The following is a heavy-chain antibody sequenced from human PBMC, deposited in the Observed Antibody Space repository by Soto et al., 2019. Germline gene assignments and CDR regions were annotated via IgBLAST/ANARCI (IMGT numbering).Heavy chain of an antibody. CDR1: GGSISSGDYY. Sequence: PSETLSLTCTVSGGSISSGDYYWSWIRQPPGKGLEWIGYIYYSGSTYYNPSLKSRVTISVDTSKNQFSLKLSSVTAADTAVYYCARVSSYDDFWSGHYYYGMDCWGQGTKVTVSS. CDR2: IYYSGST. J-gene: IGHJ6*02. CDR3: ARVSSYDDFWSGHYYYGMDC. V-gene: IGHV4-30-4*01. D-gene: IGHD3-3*01.